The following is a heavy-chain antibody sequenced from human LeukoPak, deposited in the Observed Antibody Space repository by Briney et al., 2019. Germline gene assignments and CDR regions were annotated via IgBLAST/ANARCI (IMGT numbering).Heavy chain of an antibody. CDR1: GGTFSSYA. V-gene: IGHV1-69*05. Sequence: ASVKVSCKASGGTFSSYAISWVRQAPGQGLEWMGGIIPIFGTANYAQKFQGRVTITTDESTSTAYMELSSLRPEDTAVYYCARTYGYDAFDIWGQGTMVTVSS. CDR2: IIPIFGTA. J-gene: IGHJ3*02. D-gene: IGHD2-15*01. CDR3: ARTYGYDAFDI.